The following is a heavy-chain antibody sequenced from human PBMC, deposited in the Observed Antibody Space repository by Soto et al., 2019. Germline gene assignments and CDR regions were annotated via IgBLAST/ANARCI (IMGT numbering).Heavy chain of an antibody. CDR2: INAGNGNT. CDR3: AGASLQGRYFAWLGISFDY. Sequence: ASVKVSCKASGYTFTSYAMHWVRQAPGQRLEWMGWINAGNGNTKYSQKFQGRVTITRDTSASTAYMELSSLRSEDTAMYYCAGASLQGRYFAWLGISFDYWGQETLVTVSS. CDR1: GYTFTSYA. V-gene: IGHV1-3*01. D-gene: IGHD3-9*01. J-gene: IGHJ4*02.